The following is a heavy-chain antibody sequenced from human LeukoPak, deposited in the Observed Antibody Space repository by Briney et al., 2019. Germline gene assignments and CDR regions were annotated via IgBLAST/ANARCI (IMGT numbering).Heavy chain of an antibody. J-gene: IGHJ4*02. D-gene: IGHD3-22*01. CDR3: ASSGRPPREAYYDESGAYYYFDY. CDR2: ISTSSSYT. CDR1: EFSFSDYY. V-gene: IGHV3-11*03. Sequence: GGSLRLSCAASEFSFSDYYMNWIRQAPGKGLGWVADISTSSSYTNYADSVKGRFIISRDNARNSLYLQMNSLRAEDTAVYYCASSGRPPREAYYDESGAYYYFDYWGQGTLVTVSS.